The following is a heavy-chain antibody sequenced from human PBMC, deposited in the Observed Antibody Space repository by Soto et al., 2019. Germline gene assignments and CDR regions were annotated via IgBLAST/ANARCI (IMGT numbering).Heavy chain of an antibody. V-gene: IGHV1-2*04. CDR1: GYTFTGYY. CDR3: ARGLIPPYYYDSSGYYYYYGMDV. CDR2: INPNSGGT. Sequence: GASVKVSCKASGYTFTGYYMHWVRQAPGQGLEWMGWINPNSGGTNYAQKFQGWVTMTRDTSISTAYMELSRLRSDDTAVYYCARGLIPPYYYDSSGYYYYYGMDVWGQGTTVTVSS. J-gene: IGHJ6*02. D-gene: IGHD3-22*01.